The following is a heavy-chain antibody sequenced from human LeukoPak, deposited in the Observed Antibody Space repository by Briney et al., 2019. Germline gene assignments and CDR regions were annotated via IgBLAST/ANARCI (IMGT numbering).Heavy chain of an antibody. CDR3: ARLSYGSGSHYNFYFDF. CDR2: IYYSGNS. CDR1: GGSISSGSHY. Sequence: SETLSLTCTVSGGSISSGSHYWGWIRQPPGKELEWIGNIYYSGNSYYNPSLKSRVSISVDASKNQFSLSLSSVTAADTAVYYCARLSYGSGSHYNFYFDFWGQGTLVTVSA. J-gene: IGHJ4*02. D-gene: IGHD3-10*01. V-gene: IGHV4-39*01.